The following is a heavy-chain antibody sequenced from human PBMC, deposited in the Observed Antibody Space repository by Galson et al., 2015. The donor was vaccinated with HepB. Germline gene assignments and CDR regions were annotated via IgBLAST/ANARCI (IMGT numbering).Heavy chain of an antibody. V-gene: IGHV4-34*01. CDR1: GGSFSGYY. D-gene: IGHD2-15*01. J-gene: IGHJ6*02. CDR2: IDHSGST. Sequence: ETLSLTCAVYGGSFSGYYWSWIRQPPGKGLEWIGEIDHSGSTNYNPSLKSRVTISVDTSKNQFSLKLSSVTAADTAVYYCAREGRAGYCSGGSCYYYYYYGMDVWGQGTTVTVSS. CDR3: AREGRAGYCSGGSCYYYYYYGMDV.